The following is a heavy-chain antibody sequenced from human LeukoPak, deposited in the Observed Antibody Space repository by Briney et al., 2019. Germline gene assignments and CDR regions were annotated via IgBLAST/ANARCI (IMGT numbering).Heavy chain of an antibody. CDR3: AKERGVAKPFDY. J-gene: IGHJ4*02. V-gene: IGHV3-23*01. Sequence: GGSLRLSCAVSGFTFSTYGMNWVRQAPGKGLEWVSAISDNGERIYYADSVKGRFAISRDNSKSTLYLQMNSLRAEDTAIYYCAKERGVAKPFDYWGQGTLVTVSS. CDR1: GFTFSTYG. CDR2: ISDNGERI. D-gene: IGHD2-8*02.